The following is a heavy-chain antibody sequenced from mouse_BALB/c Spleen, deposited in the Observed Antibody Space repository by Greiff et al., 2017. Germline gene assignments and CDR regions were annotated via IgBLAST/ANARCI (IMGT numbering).Heavy chain of an antibody. V-gene: IGHV5-17*02. CDR2: ISSGSSTI. D-gene: IGHD2-2*01. Sequence: EVKLMESGGGLVQPGGSRKLSCAASGFTFSSFGMHWVRQAPEKGLEWVAYISSGSSTIYYADTVKGRFTISRDNPKNTLFLQMTSLRSEDTAMYYCARWFPYAMDYWGQGTSVTVSS. CDR1: GFTFSSFG. J-gene: IGHJ4*01. CDR3: ARWFPYAMDY.